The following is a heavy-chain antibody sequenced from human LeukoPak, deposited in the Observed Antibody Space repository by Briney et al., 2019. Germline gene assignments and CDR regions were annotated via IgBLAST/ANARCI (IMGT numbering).Heavy chain of an antibody. CDR2: INTNTGNP. CDR1: GYTFTSYA. V-gene: IGHV7-4-1*02. Sequence: ASVKVSCKASGYTFTSYAMNWVRQAPGQGLEWMGWINTNTGNPTYAQGFTGRFVFSLDTSVSTAYLQISSLKAEDTAVYYCARASDPDYYDFWSGTYYYYMDVWGKGTTVTVSS. D-gene: IGHD3-3*01. CDR3: ARASDPDYYDFWSGTYYYYMDV. J-gene: IGHJ6*03.